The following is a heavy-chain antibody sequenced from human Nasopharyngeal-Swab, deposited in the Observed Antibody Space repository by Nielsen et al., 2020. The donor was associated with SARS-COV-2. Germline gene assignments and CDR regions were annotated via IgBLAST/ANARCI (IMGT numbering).Heavy chain of an antibody. Sequence: WIRQPPGKGLEWVSAISGSGGSTYYADSVKGRFTISRDNSKNTLYLQMNRLRAEDTAVYYCAKDQLGSTNSYYFDYWGQGTLVTVSS. J-gene: IGHJ4*02. D-gene: IGHD1-26*01. CDR3: AKDQLGSTNSYYFDY. V-gene: IGHV3-23*01. CDR2: ISGSGGST.